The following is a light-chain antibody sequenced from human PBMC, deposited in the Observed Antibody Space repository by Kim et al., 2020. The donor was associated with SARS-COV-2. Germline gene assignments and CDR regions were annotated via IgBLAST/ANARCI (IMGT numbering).Light chain of an antibody. CDR1: QSISSFH. Sequence: IVLTQSPGTLSLSPGERATLSCRASQSISSFHVAWYQQRRGRTPRLIIYGISKRATDIPDRFSGSGAGTDFTLTISRLEPEDFAVYYCQQYDDSPPTFGQGTKVDIK. CDR2: GIS. CDR3: QQYDDSPPT. J-gene: IGKJ1*01. V-gene: IGKV3-20*01.